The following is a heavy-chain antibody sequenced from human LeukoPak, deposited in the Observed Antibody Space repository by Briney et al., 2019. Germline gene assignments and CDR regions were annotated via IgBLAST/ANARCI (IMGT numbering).Heavy chain of an antibody. D-gene: IGHD3-9*01. V-gene: IGHV3-53*01. CDR1: GFTVSSNY. J-gene: IGHJ6*02. Sequence: GGSLRLSCAASGFTVSSNYMSWVRQAPGKGLEWVSVIYSGGSTYYADSVKGRFTISRDNSKNTLYLQMNSLRAEDTAVYYCAGDILTGYALLDYGMDVWGQGTTVTVSS. CDR2: IYSGGST. CDR3: AGDILTGYALLDYGMDV.